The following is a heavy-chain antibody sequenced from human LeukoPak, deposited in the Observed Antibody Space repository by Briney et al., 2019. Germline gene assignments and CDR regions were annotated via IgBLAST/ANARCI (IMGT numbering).Heavy chain of an antibody. D-gene: IGHD2-15*01. CDR3: ARVGFTIYCSGGSCYSES. CDR1: GVSISSHY. J-gene: IGHJ5*02. Sequence: PSETLSLTCTVSGVSISSHYWTWLRQPPGKGLEWVGYIYYSGSTNYNPSLKSRVTMSIDRSKNQFSLKLTSVTAADTAVYYCARVGFTIYCSGGSCYSESWGQGTLVTVSS. V-gene: IGHV4-59*11. CDR2: IYYSGST.